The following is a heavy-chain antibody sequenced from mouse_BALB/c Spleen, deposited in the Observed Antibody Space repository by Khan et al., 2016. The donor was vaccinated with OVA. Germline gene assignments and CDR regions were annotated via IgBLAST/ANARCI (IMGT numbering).Heavy chain of an antibody. CDR3: ARPPYFSYVMVY. CDR1: GYTFTNYG. J-gene: IGHJ4*01. CDR2: INTYTGEP. D-gene: IGHD2-10*01. V-gene: IGHV9-3-1*01. Sequence: QEVQSGPEPKKPGETVKISCKASGYTFTNYGMNWVKQAPGKGLKWMGWINTYTGEPTYADDFKGRFAFSLETSASTAYLQINNLKNEDTATYFCARPPYFSYVMVYWGQGTSVTVSS.